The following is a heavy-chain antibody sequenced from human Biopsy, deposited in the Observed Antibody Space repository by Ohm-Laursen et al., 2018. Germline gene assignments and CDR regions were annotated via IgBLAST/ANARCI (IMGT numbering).Heavy chain of an antibody. CDR2: ISNRGST. CDR1: GGSISSDY. D-gene: IGHD2-15*01. V-gene: IGHV4-59*08. J-gene: IGHJ6*02. Sequence: GTLSLTCTVSGGSISSDYWSWIRQSPGKGLEWIGYISNRGSTNYNPSLRGRVTISVDTSKNQFSLKLSSVTAADTAVYYCARMDCSGGSCHYYSYGMDAWGQGTTVTVSS. CDR3: ARMDCSGGSCHYYSYGMDA.